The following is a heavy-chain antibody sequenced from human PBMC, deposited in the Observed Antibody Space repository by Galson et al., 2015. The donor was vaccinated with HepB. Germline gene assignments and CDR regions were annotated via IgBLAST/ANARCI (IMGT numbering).Heavy chain of an antibody. J-gene: IGHJ4*02. CDR2: IRKKVAGGTT. V-gene: IGHV3-49*04. Sequence: SLRLSCATSGFTFGDYSLGWVRQAPGKGLEWVGFIRKKVAGGTTEYAASVKGRFTISRDDSKRTAYLQMNSLKTEDTAVYCCTRAAARVTMIAVVQIDYFFDYWGQGTLVTVSS. CDR3: TRAAARVTMIAVVQIDYFFDY. D-gene: IGHD3-22*01. CDR1: GFTFGDYS.